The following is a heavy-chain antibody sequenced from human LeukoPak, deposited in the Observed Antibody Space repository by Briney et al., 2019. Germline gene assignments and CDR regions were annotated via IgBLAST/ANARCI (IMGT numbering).Heavy chain of an antibody. J-gene: IGHJ4*02. CDR1: GFTVSSNY. D-gene: IGHD2-2*02. CDR2: IYSGGST. Sequence: GGSLRLSCAASGFTVSSNYMSWVRQAPGKGLEWVSVIYSGGSTYYADSVKGRFTISRDNSKNTLYLQMNSLRAEDTAVYYRARGLKGVVPAAIGYWGQGTLVTVSS. CDR3: ARGLKGVVPAAIGY. V-gene: IGHV3-53*01.